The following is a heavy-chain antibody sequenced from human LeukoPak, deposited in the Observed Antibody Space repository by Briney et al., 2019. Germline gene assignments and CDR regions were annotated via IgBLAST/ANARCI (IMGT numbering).Heavy chain of an antibody. V-gene: IGHV1-46*01. J-gene: IGHJ6*03. CDR1: GYTFTNYY. Sequence: GASVKVSCKASGYTFTNYYMHWMRQAPGQGLEWMGMIKPSGGSTTYAQKFQGRVTMTTDTSTSTVYMELSSLRSEDTAMYYCARDGEYMSYYFYMDVWGKGTTVTVSS. CDR3: ARDGEYMSYYFYMDV. D-gene: IGHD1-1*01. CDR2: IKPSGGST.